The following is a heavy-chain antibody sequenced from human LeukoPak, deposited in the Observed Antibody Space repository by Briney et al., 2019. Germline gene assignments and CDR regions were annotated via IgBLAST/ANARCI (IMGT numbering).Heavy chain of an antibody. V-gene: IGHV4-59*01. Sequence: SETLSLTCFVSGDSISSYYWNWIRQPPGKGLEWIGYISSSGSTNYNPSLKSRVTVSIDTSKNQFSLNLSSVTAADTAVYYCARATLVGYFSYFYMDVWGKGTTVTFSS. D-gene: IGHD1-26*01. CDR3: ARATLVGYFSYFYMDV. CDR1: GDSISSYY. CDR2: ISSSGST. J-gene: IGHJ6*03.